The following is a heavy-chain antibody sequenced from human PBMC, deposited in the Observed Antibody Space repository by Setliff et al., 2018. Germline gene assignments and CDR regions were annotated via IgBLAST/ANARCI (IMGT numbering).Heavy chain of an antibody. J-gene: IGHJ6*03. D-gene: IGHD3-10*01. Sequence: SETLSLSCTVSGGPISSYYWSWIRQPAGKGLEWIGRIYTSGSTNYNPSLKSRVTMSVDTSKNQFSLKLSSVTAADTAVYYCAREKGNREAPELRGLYYYYMDVWGKGTTVTLSS. V-gene: IGHV4-4*07. CDR1: GGPISSYY. CDR3: AREKGNREAPELRGLYYYYMDV. CDR2: IYTSGST.